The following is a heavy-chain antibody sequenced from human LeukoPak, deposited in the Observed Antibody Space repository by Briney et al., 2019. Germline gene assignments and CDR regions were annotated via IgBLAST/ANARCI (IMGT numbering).Heavy chain of an antibody. V-gene: IGHV4-38-2*02. CDR3: ARPLGSVSFSDV. D-gene: IGHD3-10*01. J-gene: IGHJ4*02. Sequence: SETLSLTCIVSGYSITSGYHWGWIRQTPGKGLEWIGTMYHSGNINYNPFLKSRVTVSVDTSKNQFSLKLDSVTAADTAVFYCARPLGSVSFSDVWGQGILVTVSS. CDR2: MYHSGNI. CDR1: GYSITSGYH.